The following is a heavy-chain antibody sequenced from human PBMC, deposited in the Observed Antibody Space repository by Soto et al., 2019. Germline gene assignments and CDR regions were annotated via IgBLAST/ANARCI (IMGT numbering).Heavy chain of an antibody. J-gene: IGHJ2*01. D-gene: IGHD3-16*01. CDR3: AREWMLNDDWYFDL. V-gene: IGHV1-24*01. Sequence: ASVKVSCKVSGYTLTELSMHWVRQAPGKGLEWMGGIVPDDGETNYAQKFQGRVTITADKSTSTAYMELSSLRSEDTAVYYCAREWMLNDDWYFDLWGRGTLVTVSS. CDR2: IVPDDGET. CDR1: GYTLTELS.